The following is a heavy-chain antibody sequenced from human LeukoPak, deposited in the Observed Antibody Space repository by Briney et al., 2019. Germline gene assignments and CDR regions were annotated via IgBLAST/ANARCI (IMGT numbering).Heavy chain of an antibody. V-gene: IGHV3-66*01. CDR2: IYSGGST. J-gene: IGHJ4*02. CDR3: ARDSVVRGATPYYDSSGSTF. D-gene: IGHD3-22*01. CDR1: GFTVSSNY. Sequence: GSLRLSCAASGFTVSSNYMSWVRQAPGKGLEWVSVIYSGGSTYYADSVKGRFTISRDNSKNTLYLQMNSLRAEDTAVYYCARDSVVRGATPYYDSSGSTFWGQGTLVTVSS.